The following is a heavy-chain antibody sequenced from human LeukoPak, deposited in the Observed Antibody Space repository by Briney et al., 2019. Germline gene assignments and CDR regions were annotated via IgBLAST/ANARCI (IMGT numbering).Heavy chain of an antibody. D-gene: IGHD1-26*01. Sequence: SVKVSCKASGGTFSSYAISWVRQAPGQGLEWMGGIIPIFGTANYAQKFQGRVKITTDEPPGTAYMELSSLRSEDTAVYCCARAERRGATTDYRAFDISGQGTMVTVSS. V-gene: IGHV1-69*05. J-gene: IGHJ3*02. CDR3: ARAERRGATTDYRAFDI. CDR1: GGTFSSYA. CDR2: IIPIFGTA.